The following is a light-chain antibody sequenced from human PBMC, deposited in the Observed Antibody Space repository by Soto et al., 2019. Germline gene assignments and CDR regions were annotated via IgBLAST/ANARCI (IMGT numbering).Light chain of an antibody. Sequence: VLAQPVSVSGSPGQSITISCTGTSSVIGGYTYVSWYQQHPGKAPELMIYDVINRPSGVSNRFSGSKSGNTASLTISGLQAEDVADYYCSSYSRSGNYFFGTGTKVTVL. V-gene: IGLV2-14*03. CDR2: DVI. CDR3: SSYSRSGNYF. J-gene: IGLJ1*01. CDR1: SSVIGGYTY.